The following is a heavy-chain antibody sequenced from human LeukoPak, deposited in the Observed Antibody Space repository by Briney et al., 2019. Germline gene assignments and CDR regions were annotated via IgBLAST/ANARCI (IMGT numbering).Heavy chain of an antibody. CDR3: ARHHEPRSIRAFDI. V-gene: IGHV4-30-2*01. Sequence: PSETLSLTCAVSGGSISSGGYSWSWIRQPPGKGLEWIGYIYHSGSTYYNPSLKSRVTISVDRSKNQFSLKLSSVTAADTAVYYCARHHEPRSIRAFDIWGQGTMVTVSS. CDR1: GGSISSGGYS. CDR2: IYHSGST. J-gene: IGHJ3*02.